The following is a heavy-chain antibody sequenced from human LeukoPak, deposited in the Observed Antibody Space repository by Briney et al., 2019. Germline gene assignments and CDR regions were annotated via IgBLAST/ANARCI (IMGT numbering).Heavy chain of an antibody. CDR3: ARGSDYSDSGGCFLDL. D-gene: IGHD3-22*01. Sequence: PSETLSLTCTVSGGSISSGAYYWSWIRQFPGRGLEWVGSIFYSGSTSYNPSLKSRVTMSIDTSKNQFSLKLSSVTAADTAVYYCARGSDYSDSGGCFLDLWGRGTLVTVSS. J-gene: IGHJ2*01. CDR1: GGSISSGAYY. V-gene: IGHV4-31*03. CDR2: IFYSGST.